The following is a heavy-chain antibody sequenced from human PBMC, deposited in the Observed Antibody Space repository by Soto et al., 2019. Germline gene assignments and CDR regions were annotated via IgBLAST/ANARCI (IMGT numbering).Heavy chain of an antibody. Sequence: GGSLRLSCAASGFTFSSYAMSWVRQAPGKGLEWVSAISGSGGSTYYADSVKGRFTISRDNSKNTLYLQMNSLRAEDTAVYYCVKDPVVVVAATSAADAFDIWGQGTMVTVSS. V-gene: IGHV3-23*01. J-gene: IGHJ3*02. CDR2: ISGSGGST. CDR3: VKDPVVVVAATSAADAFDI. D-gene: IGHD2-15*01. CDR1: GFTFSSYA.